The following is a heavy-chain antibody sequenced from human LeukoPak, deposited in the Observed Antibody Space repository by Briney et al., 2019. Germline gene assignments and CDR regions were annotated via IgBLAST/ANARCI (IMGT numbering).Heavy chain of an antibody. J-gene: IGHJ4*02. Sequence: ASVTVSCKASGYTFTGYYMHWVHQAPGQGLEWMGWINPNSGGTSYAQKFQGRVTMTRDTSISTAYMDLTSLRFDDTAMYYCTRGGFGSGWEFDCWGQGTLVSVSS. V-gene: IGHV1-2*02. CDR1: GYTFTGYY. CDR3: TRGGFGSGWEFDC. CDR2: INPNSGGT. D-gene: IGHD6-19*01.